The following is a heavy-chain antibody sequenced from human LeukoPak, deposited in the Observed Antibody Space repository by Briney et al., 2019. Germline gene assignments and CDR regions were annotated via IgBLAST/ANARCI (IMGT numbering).Heavy chain of an antibody. J-gene: IGHJ4*02. V-gene: IGHV3-74*01. Sequence: GGTLRLSCAASGFIFSDYAMHWVRQAPGKVLVWVSRIISDGCTTDYADSVKGRFTISRDNAKNTLYLQMNSLRDEDTAMYYCTRDRARAGGEILDYWGQGTLVTVSS. CDR2: IISDGCTT. CDR1: GFIFSDYA. D-gene: IGHD3-10*01. CDR3: TRDRARAGGEILDY.